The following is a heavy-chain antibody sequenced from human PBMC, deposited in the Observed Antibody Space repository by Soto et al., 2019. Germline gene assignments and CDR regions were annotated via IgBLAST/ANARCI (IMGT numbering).Heavy chain of an antibody. V-gene: IGHV3-13*01. D-gene: IGHD3-10*01. CDR1: GFTFSDYD. J-gene: IGHJ6*02. CDR2: IAVGGET. Sequence: GGSLRLSCVASGFTFSDYDMHWVRQDPGKGLEWVSGIAVGGETYSSASLKGRFTVSRDDAKNSLFLQMHNLRDGDTAVYYCARERDGWFGKAGSLDVWGRGTTVTVSS. CDR3: ARERDGWFGKAGSLDV.